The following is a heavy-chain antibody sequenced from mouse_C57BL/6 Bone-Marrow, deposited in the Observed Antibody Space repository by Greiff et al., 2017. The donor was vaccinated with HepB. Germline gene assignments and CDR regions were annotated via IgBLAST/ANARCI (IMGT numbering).Heavy chain of an antibody. D-gene: IGHD2-4*01. Sequence: QVQLQQSGAELVRPGASVTLSCKASGYTFTDYEMHWVKQTPVHGLEWIGAIDPETGGTAYNQKFKGKAILTADKSSSTAYMELRSLTSEDSAVYYCTRDEDYDGFAYWGQGTLVTVSA. CDR1: GYTFTDYE. J-gene: IGHJ3*01. V-gene: IGHV1-15*01. CDR3: TRDEDYDGFAY. CDR2: IDPETGGT.